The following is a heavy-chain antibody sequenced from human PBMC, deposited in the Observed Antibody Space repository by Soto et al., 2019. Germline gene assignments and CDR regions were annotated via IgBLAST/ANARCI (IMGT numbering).Heavy chain of an antibody. D-gene: IGHD2-2*01. J-gene: IGHJ4*02. V-gene: IGHV3-7*01. CDR1: GFTISTYW. Sequence: EVQLVESGGGLVQPGGSLRLSCAASGFTISTYWMSWVRQAPGKGLEWVANINQDGSEKYYVDSVKGRFTIARDNAKNSLYLQMTSLRADDTAVYYCARARGWNIVIIPAAADYWGQGTLVTVSS. CDR3: ARARGWNIVIIPAAADY. CDR2: INQDGSEK.